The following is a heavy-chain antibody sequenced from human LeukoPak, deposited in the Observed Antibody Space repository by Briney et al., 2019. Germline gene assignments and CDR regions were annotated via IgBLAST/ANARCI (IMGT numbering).Heavy chain of an antibody. CDR2: IYYSGTT. V-gene: IGHV4-39*01. CDR3: ARLVRYCSTNSCYPFDY. Sequence: SDTLSLTCTVSGGSISSSNHYWGRIRQPPGKGLEWIGSIYYSGTTYYNPSLKSRVTISIDASRNQFSLKVNSVTAADTAVYYCARLVRYCSTNSCYPFDYWGQGTLVTVCS. CDR1: GGSISSSNHY. J-gene: IGHJ4*02. D-gene: IGHD2-2*01.